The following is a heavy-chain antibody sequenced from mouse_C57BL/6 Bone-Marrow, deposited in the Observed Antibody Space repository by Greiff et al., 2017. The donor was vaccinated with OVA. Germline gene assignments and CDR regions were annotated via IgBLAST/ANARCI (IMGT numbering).Heavy chain of an antibody. Sequence: QVQLQQSGAELARPGASVKLSCKASGYTFTSYGISWVKQRTGQGLEWIGEIYPRSGNTYYNEKFKGKATLTADKSSSTAYMELRSLTSEDSAVYFCARRKGLGPWFAYWGQGTLVTVSA. D-gene: IGHD4-1*01. V-gene: IGHV1-81*01. CDR3: ARRKGLGPWFAY. J-gene: IGHJ3*01. CDR1: GYTFTSYG. CDR2: IYPRSGNT.